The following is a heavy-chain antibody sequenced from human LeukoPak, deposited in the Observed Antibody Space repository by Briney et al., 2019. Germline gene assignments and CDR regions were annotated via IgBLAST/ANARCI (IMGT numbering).Heavy chain of an antibody. V-gene: IGHV3-53*01. CDR3: ARDLRQRISRDYYYYYGMDV. D-gene: IGHD6-25*01. Sequence: GGSLRLSCAASGFTFSSYSMSWVRQAPGKGLEWVSVIYSGGSTYYADSAKGRFTISRDNSKNTLYLQMNSLRAEDTAVYYCARDLRQRISRDYYYYYGMDVWGQGTTVTVSS. J-gene: IGHJ6*02. CDR2: IYSGGST. CDR1: GFTFSSYS.